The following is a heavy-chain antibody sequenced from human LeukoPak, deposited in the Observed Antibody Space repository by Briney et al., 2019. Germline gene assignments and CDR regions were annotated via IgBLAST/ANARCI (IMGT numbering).Heavy chain of an antibody. CDR3: AKDSAITFGGVIVTYFDY. J-gene: IGHJ4*02. CDR2: ISGSGGST. Sequence: PGGSLRLSCAASGFTFSSYAMSWVRQAPGKGLEWVSAISGSGGSTYYADSVKGRFTISRDNSKNTLYLQMNGLRAEDTAVYYCAKDSAITFGGVIVTYFDYWGQGTLVTVSS. D-gene: IGHD3-16*02. CDR1: GFTFSSYA. V-gene: IGHV3-23*01.